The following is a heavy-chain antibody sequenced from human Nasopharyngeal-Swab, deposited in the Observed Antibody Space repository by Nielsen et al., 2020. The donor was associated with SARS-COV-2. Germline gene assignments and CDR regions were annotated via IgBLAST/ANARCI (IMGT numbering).Heavy chain of an antibody. V-gene: IGHV4-38-2*02. D-gene: IGHD3-10*01. CDR3: ARSPGWFGELLYYYYMDV. J-gene: IGHJ6*03. CDR1: GYSISSGYY. CDR2: IYHSGST. Sequence: SETLSLTCTVSGYSISSGYYWGWIRQPPGKGLEWIGSIYHSGSTYYNPSLKSRVTISVDTSKNQFSQKLSSVTAADTAVYYCARSPGWFGELLYYYYMDVWGKGTTVTVSS.